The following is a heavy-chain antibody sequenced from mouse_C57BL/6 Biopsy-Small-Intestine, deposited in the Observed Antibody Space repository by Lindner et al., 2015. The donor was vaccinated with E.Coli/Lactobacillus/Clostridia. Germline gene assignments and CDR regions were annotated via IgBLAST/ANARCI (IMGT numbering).Heavy chain of an antibody. CDR1: GYTFTSYT. CDR2: INPSSGYT. CDR3: ASLTGTKGYFDY. J-gene: IGHJ2*01. D-gene: IGHD4-1*01. V-gene: IGHV1-4*01. Sequence: VQLQESGAELARPGASVKMSCKASGYTFTSYTMHWVKQRPGQGLEWIGYINPSSGYTKYNQKFKDKVTLTADKSSSTAYMQLSSLTSEDPAVYYCASLTGTKGYFDYWGQGTTLTVSS.